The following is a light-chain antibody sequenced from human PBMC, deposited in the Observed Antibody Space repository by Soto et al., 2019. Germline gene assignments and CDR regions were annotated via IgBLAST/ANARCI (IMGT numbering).Light chain of an antibody. CDR3: QQYNSYPWT. J-gene: IGKJ1*01. CDR2: RAS. V-gene: IGKV1-5*03. CDR1: QSISIW. Sequence: DIQMTQSPSTLSASVGDRVTITCRASQSISIWLAWYQEKPGKAPKVLIYRASSLQSGVPSRFSGSGSGTEFTLTISSPQADDFATYYCQQYNSYPWTFGRGTKVEVK.